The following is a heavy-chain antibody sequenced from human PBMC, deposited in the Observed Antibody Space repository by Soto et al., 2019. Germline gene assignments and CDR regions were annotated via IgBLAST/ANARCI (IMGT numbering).Heavy chain of an antibody. D-gene: IGHD6-19*01. J-gene: IGHJ4*02. V-gene: IGHV3-30*18. CDR1: GFTFSSYG. Sequence: QVQLVESGGGVGQPGRSLRLSCAASGFTFSSYGMHWVRQAPGKGLEWVAVISYDGSNKYYADSVKGRFTISRDNSKNTLYLQMNSLRAEDTAVYYCAKDVAVAGYFDYWGQGTLVTVSS. CDR2: ISYDGSNK. CDR3: AKDVAVAGYFDY.